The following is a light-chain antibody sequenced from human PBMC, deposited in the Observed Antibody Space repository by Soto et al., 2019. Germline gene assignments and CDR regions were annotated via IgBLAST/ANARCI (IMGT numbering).Light chain of an antibody. CDR1: SGHSSYA. CDR2: LKNDGSH. Sequence: QLVLTQSPSASASLGASVRLTCTLSSGHSSYAIAWHQKQPGKSPRYLMDLKNDGSHTKGDGIPDSFSGASSGADRSLILAILQSEDEADYYCQTWGTGFQVFGGGTKLTVL. V-gene: IGLV4-69*01. CDR3: QTWGTGFQV. J-gene: IGLJ2*01.